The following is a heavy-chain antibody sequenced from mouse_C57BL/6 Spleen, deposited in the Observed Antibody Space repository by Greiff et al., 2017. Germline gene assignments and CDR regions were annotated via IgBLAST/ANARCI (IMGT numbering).Heavy chain of an antibody. J-gene: IGHJ1*03. CDR3: ARGVYYYGSSYDWYCDV. D-gene: IGHD1-1*01. V-gene: IGHV1-47*01. CDR2: FHPYNDDT. Sequence: QVQLQQSGAELVKPGASVKMSCKASGYTFTTYPIEWMKQNHGKSLEWIGNFHPYNDDTKYNEKFKGKATLTVEKYSSTVYLGRSRLTSDDSAVYYCARGVYYYGSSYDWYCDVWGTGTTVTVAS. CDR1: GYTFTTYP.